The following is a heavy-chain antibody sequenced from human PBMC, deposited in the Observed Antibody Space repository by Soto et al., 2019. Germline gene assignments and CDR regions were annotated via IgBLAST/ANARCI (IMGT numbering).Heavy chain of an antibody. CDR1: GFAFSNAW. D-gene: IGHD2-2*01. V-gene: IGHV3-15*01. CDR2: IISKTDGGAT. J-gene: IGHJ4*02. Sequence: EVQLVESGGGLEKPGGSLRLSCAASGFAFSNAWMNWVRQAPGKGLEWVGRIISKTDGGATDYTAPVKDRFFMSRDDSQNTLYLQMNILKTEDTAVYYCAAGTGRTDFDYWGQGTLVTVSS. CDR3: AAGTGRTDFDY.